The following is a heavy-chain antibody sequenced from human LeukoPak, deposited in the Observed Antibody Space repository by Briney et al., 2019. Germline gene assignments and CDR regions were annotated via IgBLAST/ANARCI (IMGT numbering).Heavy chain of an antibody. CDR1: GFTFSSYA. D-gene: IGHD5-18*01. Sequence: PGGYLRLSCAASGFTFSSYAMSWVRQAPGKGLEWVSGISWNSGSIGYADSVKGRFTISRDNAKNSLYLQMNSLRAEDTALYYCAKDIGYSYAQSFDYWGQGTLVTVSS. CDR2: ISWNSGSI. V-gene: IGHV3-9*01. J-gene: IGHJ4*02. CDR3: AKDIGYSYAQSFDY.